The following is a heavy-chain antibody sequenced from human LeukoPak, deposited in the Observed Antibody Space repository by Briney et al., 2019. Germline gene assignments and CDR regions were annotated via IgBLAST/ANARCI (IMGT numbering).Heavy chain of an antibody. CDR1: GFTFSSYW. D-gene: IGHD6-19*01. V-gene: IGHV3-7*01. J-gene: IGHJ6*02. CDR2: IKQDGSEK. CDR3: ARDIIVNLWLVAYYYYGMDV. Sequence: GGSLRLSCAASGFTFSSYWMSWVRQAPGKGLEWVANIKQDGSEKYYVDSVKGRFTISRDNAKNSLYLQMNSLRAEDTAVYYCARDIIVNLWLVAYYYYGMDVWGQGTTVTVS.